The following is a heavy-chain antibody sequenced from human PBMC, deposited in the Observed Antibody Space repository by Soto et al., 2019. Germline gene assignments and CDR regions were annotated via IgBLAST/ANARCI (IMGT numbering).Heavy chain of an antibody. CDR1: GYTFTSYD. V-gene: IGHV1-8*02. CDR3: ARGTLLSNWHPFDY. D-gene: IGHD7-27*01. Sequence: ASVKVSCKASGYTFTSYDINWVRQATGQGLEWMGWMNPNSGNTGYAQKFQGRVTMTRNTSISTAYMELSSLRSEDTAVYYCARGTLLSNWHPFDYWGQGTLVTVSS. CDR2: MNPNSGNT. J-gene: IGHJ4*02.